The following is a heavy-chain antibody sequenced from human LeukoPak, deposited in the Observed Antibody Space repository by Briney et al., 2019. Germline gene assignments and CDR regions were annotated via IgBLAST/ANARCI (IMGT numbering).Heavy chain of an antibody. Sequence: GRSQRLSCAASGFTFSSYGMHWVRQAPGKGLEWVAVIWYDGSNKYYADSVKGRFTISRDNSKNTLYLQMNSLRAEDTAVYYCARPRSSGWYYFDYWGQGTLVTVSS. J-gene: IGHJ4*02. D-gene: IGHD6-19*01. CDR2: IWYDGSNK. V-gene: IGHV3-33*01. CDR3: ARPRSSGWYYFDY. CDR1: GFTFSSYG.